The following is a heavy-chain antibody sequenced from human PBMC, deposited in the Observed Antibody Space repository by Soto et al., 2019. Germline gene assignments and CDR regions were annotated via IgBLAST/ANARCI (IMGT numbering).Heavy chain of an antibody. CDR1: GGSISSYY. CDR3: AREGEDCSGGSCYSTEYFQH. CDR2: IYYSGST. V-gene: IGHV4-59*01. D-gene: IGHD2-15*01. J-gene: IGHJ1*01. Sequence: SETLSLTCTVSGGSISSYYWSWIRQPPGKGLEWIGYIYYSGSTNYNPSLKSRVTISVDTPKNQFSLKLSSVTAADTAVYYCAREGEDCSGGSCYSTEYFQHWGQGTLVTVSS.